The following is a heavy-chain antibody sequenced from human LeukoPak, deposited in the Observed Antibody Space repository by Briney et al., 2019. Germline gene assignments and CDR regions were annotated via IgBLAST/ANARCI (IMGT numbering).Heavy chain of an antibody. Sequence: SETLSLTCTVSGGSISSYYWSWIRQPPGKGLEWIGYIYYSGSTNYNPSLKSRVTISVDTSKNQFSLKLSSVTAADTAVYYCAREAGDSSYFDYWGQGTLVTVSS. CDR1: GGSISSYY. V-gene: IGHV4-59*01. CDR3: AREAGDSSYFDY. D-gene: IGHD7-27*01. J-gene: IGHJ4*02. CDR2: IYYSGST.